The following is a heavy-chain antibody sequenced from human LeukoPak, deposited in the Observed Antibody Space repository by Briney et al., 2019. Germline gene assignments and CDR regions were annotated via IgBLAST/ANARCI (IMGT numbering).Heavy chain of an antibody. CDR2: IYTSGST. CDR1: GGSISSYY. Sequence: PSETLSLTCTVSGGSISSYYWSWIRQPAGKGLEWIGRIYTSGSTNYNPSLKSRVTISVDTSKNQFSLKLSSVTAADTAVYYCARGERWLQFAHYFDYWGQGTLVTVSS. V-gene: IGHV4-4*07. J-gene: IGHJ4*02. CDR3: ARGERWLQFAHYFDY. D-gene: IGHD5-24*01.